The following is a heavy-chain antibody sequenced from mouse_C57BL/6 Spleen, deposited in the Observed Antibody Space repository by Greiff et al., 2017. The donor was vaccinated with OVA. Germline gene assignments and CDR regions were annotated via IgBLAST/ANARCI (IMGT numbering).Heavy chain of an antibody. D-gene: IGHD2-2*01. CDR3: ARPKGYDCDYAMDD. Sequence: QVQLQQSGPELARPGASVKLSCKASGYTFTSSGISWVKQRTGKGLEWIGEIYPRSGNTYYNEKFKGKATLTADKSSSTAYMELRSLTSEDSAVYFCARPKGYDCDYAMDDWGQGTSVTVSS. CDR1: GYTFTSSG. V-gene: IGHV1-81*01. CDR2: IYPRSGNT. J-gene: IGHJ4*01.